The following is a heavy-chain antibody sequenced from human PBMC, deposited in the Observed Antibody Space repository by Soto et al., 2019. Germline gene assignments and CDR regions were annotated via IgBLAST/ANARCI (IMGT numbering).Heavy chain of an antibody. CDR1: GFTFSSYG. J-gene: IGHJ6*02. D-gene: IGHD3-10*01. CDR2: ISYDESNK. V-gene: IGHV3-30*18. CDR3: AKGDVWFGELAYFDYYYYCLDV. Sequence: PGGSLRLSCAASGFTFSSYGMHWVRQAPGKGLEWVAVISYDESNKYYADSVKGRFTISRDNSKNTLYLQMNSLRAEDTAVYYCAKGDVWFGELAYFDYYYYCLDVWGQGTTVTVSS.